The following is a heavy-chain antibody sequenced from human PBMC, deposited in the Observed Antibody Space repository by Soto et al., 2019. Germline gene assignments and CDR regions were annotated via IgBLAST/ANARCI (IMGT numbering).Heavy chain of an antibody. J-gene: IGHJ5*02. V-gene: IGHV3-11*05. CDR2: ISSSSSYT. Sequence: QVQLVESGGGLVKPGGSLRLSCAASGFTFSDYYMSWIRQAPGKGLEWVSYISSSSSYTNYADSVKGRFTSSRDNAKNSLYLQMNSLRAEDTAVSYCARGPHCSSTSCYTGGWFDPWGQGTLVTVS. CDR1: GFTFSDYY. CDR3: ARGPHCSSTSCYTGGWFDP. D-gene: IGHD2-2*01.